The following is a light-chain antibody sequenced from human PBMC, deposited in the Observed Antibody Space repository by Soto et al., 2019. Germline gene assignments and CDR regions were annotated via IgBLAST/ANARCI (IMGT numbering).Light chain of an antibody. CDR1: SSNIGNNY. J-gene: IGLJ1*01. CDR2: DNN. Sequence: SVLTQPPSVSAAPGQKVTISFSGSSSNIGNNYVSWYQQLPGTAPKLLIYDNNKRPSGIPDRFSGSKSGTSATLGITGLQTGDEADYYCGTWDSSLSAYVFGTGTKVTV. CDR3: GTWDSSLSAYV. V-gene: IGLV1-51*01.